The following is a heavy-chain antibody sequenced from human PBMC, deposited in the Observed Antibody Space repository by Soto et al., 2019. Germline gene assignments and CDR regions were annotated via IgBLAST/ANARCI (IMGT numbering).Heavy chain of an antibody. CDR3: APKGDGSRGFKF. CDR1: GFSLSTSGVG. D-gene: IGHD1-26*01. V-gene: IGHV2-5*02. Sequence: QITLKESGPTLVKPTQTLTLTCTFSGFSLSTSGVGVGWIRQPPGKALEWLALIYWDDDKRYRPSLKSRLTITKDTARNQVVLTVTNMAPVDTATYSYAPKGDGSRGFKFWGQRTLVTVSS. J-gene: IGHJ4*02. CDR2: IYWDDDK.